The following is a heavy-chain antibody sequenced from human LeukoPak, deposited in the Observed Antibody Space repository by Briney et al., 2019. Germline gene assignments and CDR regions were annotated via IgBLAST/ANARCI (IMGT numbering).Heavy chain of an antibody. Sequence: PSETLSLTCAVSGDSISSSAWWSWVRQPPGRGLEWIGEIYYSGSTNYHPSLKSRVTISVDKSKNQFSLKLSSVTAADTAVYYCALLRSRYGMDVWGQGTTVTVSS. D-gene: IGHD3-3*01. V-gene: IGHV4-4*02. CDR2: IYYSGST. J-gene: IGHJ6*02. CDR1: GDSISSSAW. CDR3: ALLRSRYGMDV.